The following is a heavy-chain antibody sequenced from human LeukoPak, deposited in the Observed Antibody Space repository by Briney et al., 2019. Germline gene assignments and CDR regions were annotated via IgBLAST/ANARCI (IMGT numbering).Heavy chain of an antibody. CDR1: GYTFTSYF. V-gene: IGHV1-46*01. CDR3: ARVEGSAWSYFDC. D-gene: IGHD6-19*01. J-gene: IGHJ4*02. CDR2: INPSTGDT. Sequence: ASVRVSCKASGYTFTSYFIHWARQAPGQGLEWMGMINPSTGDTRSAQKFQGRATMTRDTSTSTVYMELSSLRSEDTAVYYCARVEGSAWSYFDCWGQGTLVTVSS.